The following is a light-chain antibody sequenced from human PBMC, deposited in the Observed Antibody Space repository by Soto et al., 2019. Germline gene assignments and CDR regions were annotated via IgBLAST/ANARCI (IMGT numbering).Light chain of an antibody. CDR2: WAS. CDR1: QSVLYSPNNKNY. V-gene: IGKV4-1*01. J-gene: IGKJ2*01. CDR3: QQYYCNPYT. Sequence: DIVLTQSPDSLTVSLGERATINCKSSQSVLYSPNNKNYLAWYRQKPGQPPKLLIYWASTRESGVPDRFSGSGSGTDFTLTISSLQAEDVAIYYCQQYYCNPYTFAQGTKLEIK.